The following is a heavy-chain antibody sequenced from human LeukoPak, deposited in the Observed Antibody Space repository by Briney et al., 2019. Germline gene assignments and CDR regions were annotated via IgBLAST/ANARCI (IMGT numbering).Heavy chain of an antibody. CDR2: INAGNGNT. CDR3: ARGPGSSWYLSTTVIDP. CDR1: GYTFTSYA. J-gene: IGHJ5*02. D-gene: IGHD6-13*01. Sequence: GASVKVSCKASGYTFTSYAMHWVRQAPGQRLEWMGWINAGNGNTKYSQEFQGRVTITRDTSTSTAYMELRSLRSDDTAVYYCARGPGSSWYLSTTVIDPWGQGTLVTVSS. V-gene: IGHV1-3*01.